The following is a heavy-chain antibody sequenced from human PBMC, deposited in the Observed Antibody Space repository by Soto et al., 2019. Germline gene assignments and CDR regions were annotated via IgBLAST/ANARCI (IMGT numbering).Heavy chain of an antibody. V-gene: IGHV4-4*02. CDR1: GGSIMSSSW. CDR3: ARGSSFRGDFDF. Sequence: HLQESGPGLVKPSGTLSLTCDVSGGSIMSSSWWTWLRQSPGKGLEWIGEIYHAGSPDYNPSFRSRVTIFLDKSKNNFSLRLTSVTAADAATSYCARGSSFRGDFDFWGQGTAVTVS. CDR2: IYHAGSP. J-gene: IGHJ3*01.